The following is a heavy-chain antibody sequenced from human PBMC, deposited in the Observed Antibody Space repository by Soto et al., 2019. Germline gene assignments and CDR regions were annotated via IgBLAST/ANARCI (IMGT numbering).Heavy chain of an antibody. CDR1: GFGFRTRA. D-gene: IGHD1-26*01. V-gene: IGHV3-23*01. Sequence: GGSLRLSCAASGFGFRTRAMSWVHQAPGKGLEWVASIRPGGDSTYYADSVKGRFAVSRDNSNVTLYLQMDSLRVEDTAIYYCTTHEEGAPWAGGFDSWGQGTLVTVSS. J-gene: IGHJ5*01. CDR2: IRPGGDST. CDR3: TTHEEGAPWAGGFDS.